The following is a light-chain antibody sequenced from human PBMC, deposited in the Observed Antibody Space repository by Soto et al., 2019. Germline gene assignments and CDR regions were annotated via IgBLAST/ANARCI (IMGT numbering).Light chain of an antibody. CDR3: CSYAGSSIL. Sequence: QFALTQPASVSGSPGQSITISCTGTSSDVGSYNLVSWYQQHPGKAPKLMIYEGSKRPSGVSNRFSGSKSGNTASLTISGLQAEDEADYYCCSYAGSSILFGGGTKVTVL. V-gene: IGLV2-23*01. CDR2: EGS. J-gene: IGLJ2*01. CDR1: SSDVGSYNL.